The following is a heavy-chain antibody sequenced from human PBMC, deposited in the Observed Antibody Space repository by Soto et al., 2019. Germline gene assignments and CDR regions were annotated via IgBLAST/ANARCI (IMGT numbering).Heavy chain of an antibody. V-gene: IGHV3-11*01. CDR3: ARVREEMAGFFQH. J-gene: IGHJ1*01. Sequence: QVQLVETGGGLVKPGGSLRLSCAASGFTFSDYYMSWIRQAPGKGLEWVSYISGSGSVIHYADSVKGRFTISRDNAKNSLYLQMNSLRAEDTAVYYCARVREEMAGFFQHWGQGTLVTVSS. CDR1: GFTFSDYY. CDR2: ISGSGSVI.